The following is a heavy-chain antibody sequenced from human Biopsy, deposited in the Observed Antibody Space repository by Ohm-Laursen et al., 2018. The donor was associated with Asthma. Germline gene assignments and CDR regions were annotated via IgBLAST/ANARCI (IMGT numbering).Heavy chain of an antibody. CDR1: GFTFGSYS. CDR3: ARKAGSCISRTCYSLDF. J-gene: IGHJ4*02. CDR2: ISSSSSYI. Sequence: SLRLSCAASGFTFGSYSMNWVRQAPGKGLEWVSSISSSSSYIYYADSVKGRFTISRDNAKNSLYLQMNSLRAEDTAVYYCARKAGSCISRTCYSLDFWGQGTLVTVSS. V-gene: IGHV3-21*01. D-gene: IGHD2-2*01.